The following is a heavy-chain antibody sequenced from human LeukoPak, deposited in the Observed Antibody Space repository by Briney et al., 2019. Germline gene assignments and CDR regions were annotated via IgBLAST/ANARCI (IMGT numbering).Heavy chain of an antibody. V-gene: IGHV1-2*02. CDR3: GRVSRFYYDSSGDFDY. CDR2: ITPNSGAT. D-gene: IGHD3-22*01. Sequence: GASVKVSCKAFGYTFTDYYMHWVRQAPGQGLEWMGWITPNSGATKYAQKFRGRVSMTRDTSINTAYMELSRLRSDDTAIYYCGRVSRFYYDSSGDFDYWGQGTLVTVSS. CDR1: GYTFTDYY. J-gene: IGHJ4*02.